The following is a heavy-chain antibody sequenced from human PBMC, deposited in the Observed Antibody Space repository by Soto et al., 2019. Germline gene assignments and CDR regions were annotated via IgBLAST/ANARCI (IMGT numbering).Heavy chain of an antibody. V-gene: IGHV3-23*01. CDR3: ARGSTESYPGSRIFDF. D-gene: IGHD3-10*01. J-gene: IGHJ4*02. CDR1: GLTFGSRA. CDR2: ITDNGGDA. Sequence: LRFSCVASGLTFGSRAMSWVRQAPGEGLQWVATITDNGGDAKYADSVRGRFVISRDNSKKTLYLQMTSLTAKDSAMYFCARGSTESYPGSRIFDFWGRGTLVTVSS.